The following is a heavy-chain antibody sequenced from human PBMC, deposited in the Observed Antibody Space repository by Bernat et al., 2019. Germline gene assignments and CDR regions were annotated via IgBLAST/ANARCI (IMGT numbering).Heavy chain of an antibody. V-gene: IGHV3-9*01. CDR2: ISWNSGSI. Sequence: EVQLVESGGGLVQPGRSLRLSCAASGFTFDDYAMHWVRQAPGKGLEWVSGISWNSGSIGYADSVKGRFTISRDNAKNSLYLKMNSLRAEDTALYYCAKDLLGLLEWSIDYWGQGTLVTVSS. D-gene: IGHD3-3*01. CDR3: AKDLLGLLEWSIDY. J-gene: IGHJ4*02. CDR1: GFTFDDYA.